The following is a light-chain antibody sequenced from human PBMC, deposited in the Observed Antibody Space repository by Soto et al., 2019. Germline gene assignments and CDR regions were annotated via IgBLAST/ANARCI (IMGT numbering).Light chain of an antibody. CDR2: LSY. V-gene: IGKV2-28*01. CDR1: QSLLHSNGYNY. Sequence: DIVMTQSPLSLPVTPGEPASISCRSSQSLLHSNGYNYLDWYLQKPGQSPQLLIYLSYNRASGVPDRFSGSGSGTDFTLKISRVEAEDVGVYYCQQYNNWPRATVGGGTKGDIK. CDR3: QQYNNWPRAT. J-gene: IGKJ4*01.